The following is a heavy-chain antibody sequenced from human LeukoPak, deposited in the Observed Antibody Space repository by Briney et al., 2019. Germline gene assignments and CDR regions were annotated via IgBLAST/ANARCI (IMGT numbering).Heavy chain of an antibody. J-gene: IGHJ3*02. V-gene: IGHV3-23*01. CDR1: GFTFSSYA. Sequence: PGGSLRLSCAASGFTFSSYAMSWVRQAPGKGLEWVSAISGSGGSTYYADSVKGRFTISRDNAKNSLYLQMNSLRAEDTAVYYCARDPAGVYGSGSRDDAFDIWGQGTMVTVSS. D-gene: IGHD3-10*01. CDR2: ISGSGGST. CDR3: ARDPAGVYGSGSRDDAFDI.